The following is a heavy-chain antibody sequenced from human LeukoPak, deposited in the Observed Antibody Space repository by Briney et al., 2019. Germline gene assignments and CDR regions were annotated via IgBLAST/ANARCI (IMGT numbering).Heavy chain of an antibody. Sequence: ASVKVSCKTSGYTFTYYDISWVRQAPGQGLEWMGWINAYNGNTNDAQKFQGRVTMTTDTSTSTAYMELRSLRSDDTAVYYCVRDNWNEFDPWGQGTLVTVSS. CDR1: GYTFTYYD. CDR3: VRDNWNEFDP. J-gene: IGHJ5*02. V-gene: IGHV1-18*01. CDR2: INAYNGNT. D-gene: IGHD1-1*01.